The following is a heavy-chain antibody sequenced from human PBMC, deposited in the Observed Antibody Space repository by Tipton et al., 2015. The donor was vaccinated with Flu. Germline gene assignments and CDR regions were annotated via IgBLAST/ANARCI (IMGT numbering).Heavy chain of an antibody. CDR2: INHSGST. J-gene: IGHJ5*02. Sequence: GLVKPSETLSLTCAVYGGSLSGYYWSWIRQSPGKGLEWIGEINHSGSTNYNPSLKSRLTISLDMSKNQFSLNLYAVSAADAAVYYCARHTRIAIGGLNWFDPWGQGTLVTVSS. V-gene: IGHV4-34*01. CDR1: GGSLSGYY. D-gene: IGHD3-9*01. CDR3: ARHTRIAIGGLNWFDP.